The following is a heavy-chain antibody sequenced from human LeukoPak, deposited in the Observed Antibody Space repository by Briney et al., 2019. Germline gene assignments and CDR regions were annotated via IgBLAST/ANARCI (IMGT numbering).Heavy chain of an antibody. CDR1: GYTFTSYY. J-gene: IGHJ6*02. CDR3: ARGGLAAAGKYYYYYGMDV. D-gene: IGHD6-13*01. CDR2: INPSGGST. Sequence: GASVKVSCKASGYTFTSYYMHWVRQAPGQGLEWMGIINPSGGSTSYAQKFQGRVTMTRGTSTSTVYMELSSLRSEDTAVYYCARGGLAAAGKYYYYYGMDVWGQGTTVTVSS. V-gene: IGHV1-46*01.